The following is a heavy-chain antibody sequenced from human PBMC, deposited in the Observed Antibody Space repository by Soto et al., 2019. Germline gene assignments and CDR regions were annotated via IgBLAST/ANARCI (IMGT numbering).Heavy chain of an antibody. CDR1: GGSISSYY. CDR3: AREYSSGWVVFGRKQDYYFDD. J-gene: IGHJ4*02. D-gene: IGHD6-19*01. V-gene: IGHV4-59*01. CDR2: IYYSGST. Sequence: SETLSLTCTVSGGSISSYYWSWIRQPPGKGLEWIGYIYYSGSTNYNPSLKSRVTISVDTSKNQFSLKLSSVTAADTAVYYCAREYSSGWVVFGRKQDYYFDDWGQGTLVTVSS.